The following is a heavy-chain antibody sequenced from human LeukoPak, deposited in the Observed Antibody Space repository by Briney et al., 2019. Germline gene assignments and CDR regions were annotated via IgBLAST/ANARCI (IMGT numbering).Heavy chain of an antibody. CDR1: GFTFSSYA. CDR2: ISGSGDST. D-gene: IGHD4-11*01. J-gene: IGHJ4*02. CDR3: AKGRWIGSKYIPYFDY. Sequence: GVSLRLSCAASGFTFSSYAMSWVRQAPGKGLEWLSGISGSGDSTYYADSVKGLFTISRDNSKNTLYLQMNSLRAEDTAVYYCAKGRWIGSKYIPYFDYWGQGTLVTVSS. V-gene: IGHV3-23*01.